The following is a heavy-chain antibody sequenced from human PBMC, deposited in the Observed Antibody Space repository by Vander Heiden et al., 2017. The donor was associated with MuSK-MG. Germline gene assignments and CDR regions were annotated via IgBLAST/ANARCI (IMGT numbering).Heavy chain of an antibody. J-gene: IGHJ4*02. CDR2: VYHYGST. CDR1: GYSISSGYY. D-gene: IGHD3-9*01. V-gene: IGHV4-38-2*01. Sequence: QVQLQESCPGLVKPSETLSLTCAVSGYSISSGYYWGWIRQPPGKGLEWIGGVYHYGSTYYNPSLKSRVTISVDTSKNHVSLNLSSVTAADTAVYYCARQGGCDWLFNSFDYWGQGTMVTVSS. CDR3: ARQGGCDWLFNSFDY.